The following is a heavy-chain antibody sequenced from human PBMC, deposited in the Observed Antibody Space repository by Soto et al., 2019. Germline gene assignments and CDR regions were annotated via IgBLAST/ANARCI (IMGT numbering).Heavy chain of an antibody. J-gene: IGHJ6*02. D-gene: IGHD3-22*01. CDR1: GYTFTSYA. V-gene: IGHV1-3*01. CDR3: ASSYYYDSSGYSSLYYYYGMDV. Sequence: QVQLVQSGAEVKKPGASVKVSCKASGYTFTSYAMHWVRQAPGQRLEWMGWINAGNGNTKYSQMFRGRVTITRDTSGSTAYMELSSLRSEDTAVYYCASSYYYDSSGYSSLYYYYGMDVWGQGTTVTVSS. CDR2: INAGNGNT.